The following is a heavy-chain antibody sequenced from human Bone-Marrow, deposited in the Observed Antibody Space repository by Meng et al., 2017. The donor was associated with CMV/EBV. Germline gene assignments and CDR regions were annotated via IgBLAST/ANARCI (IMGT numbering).Heavy chain of an antibody. V-gene: IGHV3-23*03. CDR1: GFTFSSYA. D-gene: IGHD5-12*01. J-gene: IGHJ4*02. CDR2: IYSGGSST. Sequence: GESLKISCAAPGFTFSSYAMSWVRQAPGKGLEWVSVIYSGGSSTYYADSVKGRFTISRDNSKNTLYLQMNSLRAEDTAVYYCVNCGPYGGYDHYWGQRTLVTVSS. CDR3: VNCGPYGGYDHY.